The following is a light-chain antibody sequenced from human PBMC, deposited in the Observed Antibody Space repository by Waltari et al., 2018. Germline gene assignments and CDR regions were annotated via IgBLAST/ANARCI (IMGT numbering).Light chain of an antibody. Sequence: EIVMTQSPATLSVSPGERATLSCRASQSVSSNLAWYQQKPRQAPRLLIHGASTRATGIPARFSGSWSGTEFTLTISSLQSEDFAVYYCQQYNNWPPGAFGQGTKVEIK. CDR3: QQYNNWPPGA. CDR2: GAS. J-gene: IGKJ1*01. V-gene: IGKV3-15*01. CDR1: QSVSSN.